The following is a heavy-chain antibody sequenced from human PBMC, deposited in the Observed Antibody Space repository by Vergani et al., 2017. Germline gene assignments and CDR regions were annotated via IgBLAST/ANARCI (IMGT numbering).Heavy chain of an antibody. CDR1: GGSFNDYW. CDR3: AREGYCTNGVCFTIFDG. D-gene: IGHD2-8*01. Sequence: QAQLQQWGAGLLKPSETLSLTCAIYGGSFNDYWWTWIRQPPGKGLEWSGEIRHDGITHYSPSLKRRVTISIDTSTHQFSLNLRSVAAADTAVYYCAREGYCTNGVCFTIFDGWGQGALVTVSS. J-gene: IGHJ4*02. CDR2: IRHDGIT. V-gene: IGHV4-34*01.